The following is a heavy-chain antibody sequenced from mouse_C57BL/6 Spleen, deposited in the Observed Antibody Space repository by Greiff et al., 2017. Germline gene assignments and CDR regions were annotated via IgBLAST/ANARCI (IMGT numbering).Heavy chain of an antibody. CDR2: INPNNGGT. J-gene: IGHJ4*01. Sequence: VQLQQSGPELVKPGASVKISCKASGYTFTDYYMNWVKQSHGKSLEWIGDINPNNGGTSYNQKFKGKATLTVDKSSSTAYMELRSLTSEDSAVYYCARQVAMDYWGQGTSVTVSS. CDR1: GYTFTDYY. V-gene: IGHV1-26*01. CDR3: ARQVAMDY.